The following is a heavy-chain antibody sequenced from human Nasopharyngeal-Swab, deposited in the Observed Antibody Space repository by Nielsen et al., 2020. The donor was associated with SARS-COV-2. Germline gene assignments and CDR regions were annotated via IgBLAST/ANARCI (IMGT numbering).Heavy chain of an antibody. J-gene: IGHJ4*02. D-gene: IGHD6-19*01. CDR3: ARDTSGSIAVADY. CDR1: GYTFTGYY. V-gene: IGHV1-8*02. Sequence: ASVTVSCKASGYTFTGYYMHWVRQAPGQGLEWMGWMNPNSGNTGYAQKFQGRVTMTRNTSISTAYMELSSLRSEDTAVYYCARDTSGSIAVADYWGQGTLVTVSS. CDR2: MNPNSGNT.